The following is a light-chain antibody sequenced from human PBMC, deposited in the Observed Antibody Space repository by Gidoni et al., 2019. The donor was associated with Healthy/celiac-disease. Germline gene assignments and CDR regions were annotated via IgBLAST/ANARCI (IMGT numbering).Light chain of an antibody. V-gene: IGLV1-40*01. CDR1: SSNIGAGYA. Sequence: QSVLTQPPSVSGAPGQLVTISGTGSSSNIGAGYAVHWHQQLPGTAPKLLIYGNSNRPSGFPDRFSGSKSGTSASLAITGLQAEDEADYYCQSYDSSLSGVFGGGTKLTVL. J-gene: IGLJ3*02. CDR2: GNS. CDR3: QSYDSSLSGV.